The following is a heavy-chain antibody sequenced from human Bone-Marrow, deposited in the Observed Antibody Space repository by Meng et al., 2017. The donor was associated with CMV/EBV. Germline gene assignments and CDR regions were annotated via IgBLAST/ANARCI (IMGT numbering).Heavy chain of an antibody. CDR1: GGSISSSS. Sequence: GGSLRLSCTVSGGSISSSSYYWGWIRQPPGKGLEWVSSISSSSSYIYYADSVKGRFTISRDNAKNSLYLQMNSLRAEDTAVYYCARVRDGYKLPFDYWGQGNLVNVHS. D-gene: IGHD5-24*01. CDR3: ARVRDGYKLPFDY. J-gene: IGHJ4*02. CDR2: ISSSSSYI. V-gene: IGHV3-21*01.